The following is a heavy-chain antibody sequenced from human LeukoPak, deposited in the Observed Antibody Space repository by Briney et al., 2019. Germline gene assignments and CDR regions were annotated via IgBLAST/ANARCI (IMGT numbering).Heavy chain of an antibody. CDR1: GGSISGYY. CDR3: ARHLTYSGGSGSYIDV. J-gene: IGHJ4*02. Sequence: SETLSLTCAVSGGSISGYYWRWIRQSPGKGLEWIGYIYHSGNTKYNPAPESRFTVSVETSNTQFSLTLSSVAAADTAVYYCARHLTYSGGSGSYIDVWGQGTLVTVSS. D-gene: IGHD6-25*01. CDR2: IYHSGNT. V-gene: IGHV4-59*08.